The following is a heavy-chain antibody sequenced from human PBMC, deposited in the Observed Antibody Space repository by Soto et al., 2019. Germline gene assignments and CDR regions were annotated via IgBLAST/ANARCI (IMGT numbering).Heavy chain of an antibody. J-gene: IGHJ5*02. CDR2: ISADNGNT. CDR3: ARGFSTRNWFAP. CDR1: GYTFTIYG. Sequence: QIQLVQAGAEVKKPGDSVKVSCQTSGYTFTIYGFIWVRQAPGQGLEWMGWISADNGNTHYAQQFQGRVTMTTDTSTSTAYMELRSLKSDDTAVYYCARGFSTRNWFAPWGQGTLVTVSS. V-gene: IGHV1-18*01.